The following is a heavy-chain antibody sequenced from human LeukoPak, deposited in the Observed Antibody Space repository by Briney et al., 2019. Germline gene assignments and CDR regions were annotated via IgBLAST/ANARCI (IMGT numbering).Heavy chain of an antibody. CDR2: INPNSGGT. D-gene: IGHD2-15*01. J-gene: IGHJ5*02. V-gene: IGHV1-2*02. Sequence: ASVKVSCKASGYTFTDYYMHWVRQAPGQGLEWMGWINPNSGGTNYAQKFQGRVTMTRDTSISTAYMELSRLRSDDTAVYFCAGDGVVWSRSRGYCSGGSCYWFDPWGQGTLVTVSS. CDR3: AGDGVVWSRSRGYCSGGSCYWFDP. CDR1: GYTFTDYY.